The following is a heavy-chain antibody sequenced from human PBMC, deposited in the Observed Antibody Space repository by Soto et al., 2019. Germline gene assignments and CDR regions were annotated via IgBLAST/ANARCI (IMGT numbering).Heavy chain of an antibody. CDR1: GFTFSSNS. CDR3: ARLVGAYQHYIDY. V-gene: IGHV3-21*01. J-gene: IGHJ4*02. CDR2: IDSTSMHI. D-gene: IGHD1-26*01. Sequence: PGGSLRLSCAASGFTFSSNSMIWVRQAPGKGLEWVSYIDSTSMHIYYAGSVKGRFTITRDNAKKSVYLQMTSLRAEDTAVYYCARLVGAYQHYIDYWGQGTLVTVSS.